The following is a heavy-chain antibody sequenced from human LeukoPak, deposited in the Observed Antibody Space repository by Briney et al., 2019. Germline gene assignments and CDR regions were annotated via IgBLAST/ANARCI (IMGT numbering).Heavy chain of an antibody. J-gene: IGHJ4*02. Sequence: SETLSLTCAVYGGSFSGYYWSWIRQPPGKGLEWIGEINHSGSTNYNPSLKSRVTISVDTSKNQFSLKLSSVTAADTAVYYCAREALPACSGGSCHRAPFDYWGQGTLVTVSS. CDR3: AREALPACSGGSCHRAPFDY. D-gene: IGHD2-15*01. V-gene: IGHV4-34*01. CDR2: INHSGST. CDR1: GGSFSGYY.